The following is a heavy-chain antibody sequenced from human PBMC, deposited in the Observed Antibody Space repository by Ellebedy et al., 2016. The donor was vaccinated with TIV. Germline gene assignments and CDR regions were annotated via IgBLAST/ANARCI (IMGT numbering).Heavy chain of an antibody. CDR3: ARDRGYTTFDY. CDR1: GFTFSSYG. V-gene: IGHV3-7*01. J-gene: IGHJ4*02. CDR2: IKQDASEK. D-gene: IGHD6-25*01. Sequence: GESLKISCAASGFTFSSYGMHWVRQAPGKGLEWVADIKQDASEKYYVGTVKGRFTISRDNARNSLYLHMDSLKSEDTAVYYCARDRGYTTFDYWGQGTLVTVSS.